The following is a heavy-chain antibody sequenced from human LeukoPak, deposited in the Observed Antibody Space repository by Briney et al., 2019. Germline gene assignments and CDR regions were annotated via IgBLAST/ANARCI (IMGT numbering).Heavy chain of an antibody. CDR3: ASNGITGTTLPFDP. CDR1: GDTFSSYT. CDR2: IIPILGIT. Sequence: SVKVSCKASGDTFSSYTISWVRQAPGQGLEWMGRIIPILGITNYAQKFQGRVTITADKSTTTAYMELSSLRSEDTAVDYCASNGITGTTLPFDPWGQGTLVTVSS. V-gene: IGHV1-69*02. J-gene: IGHJ5*02. D-gene: IGHD1-7*01.